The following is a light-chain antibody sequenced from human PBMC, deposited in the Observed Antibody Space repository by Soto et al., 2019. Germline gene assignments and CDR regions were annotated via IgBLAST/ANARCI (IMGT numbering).Light chain of an antibody. CDR3: QQYNNWPPIT. Sequence: EIVVTQSPATLSVSPGGRATLSCRASQSVSSNLAWYQQKPGQAPRLLIYGASTRATGIPARFSGSGSGTEFTLTVSGLQSEDFAVYYCQQYNNWPPITFGQGTRLEIK. CDR1: QSVSSN. J-gene: IGKJ5*01. V-gene: IGKV3-15*01. CDR2: GAS.